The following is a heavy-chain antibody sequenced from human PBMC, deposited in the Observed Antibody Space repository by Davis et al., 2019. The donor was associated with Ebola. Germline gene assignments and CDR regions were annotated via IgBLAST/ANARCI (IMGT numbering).Heavy chain of an antibody. CDR2: ISGSGGST. J-gene: IGHJ4*02. CDR1: GFTFSSYA. V-gene: IGHV3-23*01. Sequence: GGSLRLSCAASGFTFSSYAMNWVRQAPGKGLEWVSGISGSGGSTYYADSVKGRFTISRDNSKNTLYLQMNSLRAEDTAVYYCANLDYGDNSGFDYWGQGTLVTVSS. CDR3: ANLDYGDNSGFDY. D-gene: IGHD4-23*01.